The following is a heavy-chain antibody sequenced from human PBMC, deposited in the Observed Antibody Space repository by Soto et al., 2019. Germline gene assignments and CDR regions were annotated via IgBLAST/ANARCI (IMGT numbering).Heavy chain of an antibody. D-gene: IGHD6-19*01. V-gene: IGHV4-39*01. CDR2: IYYSGST. J-gene: IGHJ4*02. Sequence: SETRSLTCPVSGCSISISSYYWGWIRQPPGKGLEWIGSIYYSGSTYYNPSLKSRVTISVDTSKSQFSLKLSSVTAADTAVYYCARRERTVAGTEIFDYWGQGTLVTVSS. CDR3: ARRERTVAGTEIFDY. CDR1: GCSISISSYY.